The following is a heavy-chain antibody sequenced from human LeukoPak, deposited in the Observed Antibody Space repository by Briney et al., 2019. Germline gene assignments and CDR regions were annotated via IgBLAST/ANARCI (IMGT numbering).Heavy chain of an antibody. J-gene: IGHJ4*02. Sequence: PGGSLRLSCAASGFTFSSYGMHWVRQAPGKGLEWVAFIRYDGSNKYYADSVKGRFTISRDNSKNTLYLQMNSLRAEDTAVYYCARGSDYYDSSDYLRWGQGTLVTVSS. CDR2: IRYDGSNK. D-gene: IGHD3-22*01. CDR3: ARGSDYYDSSDYLR. CDR1: GFTFSSYG. V-gene: IGHV3-30*02.